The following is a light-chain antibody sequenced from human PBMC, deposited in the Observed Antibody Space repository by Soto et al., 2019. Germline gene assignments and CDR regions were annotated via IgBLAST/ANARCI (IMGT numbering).Light chain of an antibody. CDR3: QQSYSTLT. J-gene: IGKJ3*01. CDR2: AAS. CDR1: QTISDY. V-gene: IGKV1-39*01. Sequence: DIQLTQSPSSLSASVGDRVTITCRTSQTISDYLNWYQHKPGKAPKLLISAASSLQSGVPSRFSGSGSGTDFTLTISSLQPEDIATYYCQQSYSTLTFGPGTKVDI.